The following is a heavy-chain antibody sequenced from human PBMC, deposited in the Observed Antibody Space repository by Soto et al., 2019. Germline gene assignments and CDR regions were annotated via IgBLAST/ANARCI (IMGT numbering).Heavy chain of an antibody. Sequence: PSETLSLTCTVSGGSISSYYWSWIRQPPGKGLEWIGYIYYSGSTNYNPSLKSRVTISVDTSKNQFSLKLSSVTAADTAVYYCARDLGYYYDSSGYYNWFDPWGQGTLVTVSS. D-gene: IGHD3-22*01. CDR3: ARDLGYYYDSSGYYNWFDP. J-gene: IGHJ5*02. V-gene: IGHV4-59*01. CDR2: IYYSGST. CDR1: GGSISSYY.